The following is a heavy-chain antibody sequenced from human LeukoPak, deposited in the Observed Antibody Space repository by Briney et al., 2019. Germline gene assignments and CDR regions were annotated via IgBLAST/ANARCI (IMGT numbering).Heavy chain of an antibody. Sequence: SETLSPTCTVSGDSISPYYWSWIRQPPGQGLEWIAYIYHSGSTTYSPSLKSRVNISVDMSKNQVSLRLSSVTAADTAVYFCARHLLANNWYEPEAFQIWGQGTMVTVSS. J-gene: IGHJ3*02. D-gene: IGHD1-1*01. CDR1: GDSISPYY. CDR2: IYHSGST. V-gene: IGHV4-59*08. CDR3: ARHLLANNWYEPEAFQI.